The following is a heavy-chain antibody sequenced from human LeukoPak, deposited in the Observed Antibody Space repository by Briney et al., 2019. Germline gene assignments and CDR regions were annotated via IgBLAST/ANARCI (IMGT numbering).Heavy chain of an antibody. V-gene: IGHV3-20*04. CDR2: INWNGGST. D-gene: IGHD2-21*01. J-gene: IGHJ4*02. CDR3: ARDRGGAIPVYYFDY. Sequence: GGSLRLSCAASGFTFDDYGMSWVRQAPGKGLEWVSGINWNGGSTGYADSVKGRFTISRDNAKNSLYLQMNSLRAEDTALYYCARDRGGAIPVYYFDYWGQETLVTVSS. CDR1: GFTFDDYG.